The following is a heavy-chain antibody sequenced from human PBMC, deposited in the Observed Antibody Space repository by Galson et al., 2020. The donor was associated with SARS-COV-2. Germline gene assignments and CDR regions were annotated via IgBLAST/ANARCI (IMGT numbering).Heavy chain of an antibody. Sequence: SETLSLTCAVYGGSFSGYSWTWIRQAPGKGLEWIGKIKSGGDTTYSPSLSGRVTLSVDTSRNQFSLKLTSVSAADTALYFCARGRQGVVPSPVLGLGPFYSYYYMDVWGKGTTVIVSS. CDR3: ARGRQGVVPSPVLGLGPFYSYYYMDV. D-gene: IGHD3-16*01. J-gene: IGHJ6*03. CDR1: GGSFSGYS. V-gene: IGHV4-34*01. CDR2: IKSGGDT.